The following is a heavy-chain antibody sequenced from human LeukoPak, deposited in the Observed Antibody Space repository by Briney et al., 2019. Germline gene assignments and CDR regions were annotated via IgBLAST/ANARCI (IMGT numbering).Heavy chain of an antibody. V-gene: IGHV4-61*01. Sequence: SETLSLTCTVSGGSVSSGSYYWSWIRQPPGKGLEWIGYIYYSGSTNYNPSLKSRVTISVDTSKNQFSLKLSSVTAADTAVYYCARKYSGSYFSDYWGQGTLVTVSS. CDR3: ARKYSGSYFSDY. D-gene: IGHD1-26*01. CDR1: GGSVSSGSYY. J-gene: IGHJ4*02. CDR2: IYYSGST.